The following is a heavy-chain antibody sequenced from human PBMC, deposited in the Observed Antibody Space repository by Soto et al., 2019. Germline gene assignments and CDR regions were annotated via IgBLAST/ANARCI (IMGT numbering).Heavy chain of an antibody. CDR1: GYAFTTYG. J-gene: IGHJ3*02. CDR2: ISVYTGRT. V-gene: IGHV1-18*01. D-gene: IGHD2-2*01. CDR3: AKVSESYAASDI. Sequence: QVQLVQSGAEVKKPGASVKVSCKASGYAFTTYGISWVRQAPGRGLEWMGWISVYTGRTNYAQKLQGRVTMTTDTSTTTAYLEPRSLRSDDTAVYYCAKVSESYAASDIWGQGKMVTVSS.